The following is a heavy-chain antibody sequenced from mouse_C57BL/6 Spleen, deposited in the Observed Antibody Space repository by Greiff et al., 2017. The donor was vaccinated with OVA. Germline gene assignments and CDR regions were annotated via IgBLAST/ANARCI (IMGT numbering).Heavy chain of an antibody. CDR3: ARGGYGNYDYAMDY. D-gene: IGHD2-1*01. CDR1: GYSITSGYD. J-gene: IGHJ4*01. CDR2: ISYSGST. Sequence: DVKLVESGPGMVKPSQSLSLTCTVTGYSITSGYDWHWIRHFPGNKLEWMGYISYSGSTNYNPSLKSRISITHDTSKNHFFLKLNSVTTEDTATYYCARGGYGNYDYAMDYWGQGTSVTVSS. V-gene: IGHV3-1*01.